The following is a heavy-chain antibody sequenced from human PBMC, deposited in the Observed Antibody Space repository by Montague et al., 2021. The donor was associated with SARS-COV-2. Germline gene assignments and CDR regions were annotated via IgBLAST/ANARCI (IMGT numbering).Heavy chain of an antibody. CDR2: IYHSGST. Sequence: SETLSLTCTVSGYSISTGYYWGWIRQPPGKGLEWIGTIYHSGSTYFNPSLKSRVTISVDTSKNQFSLNLSSVTAADKAVYYCAKVADRHDTFDIWGRGTMVTVSS. J-gene: IGHJ3*02. V-gene: IGHV4-38-2*02. D-gene: IGHD6-19*01. CDR1: GYSISTGYY. CDR3: AKVADRHDTFDI.